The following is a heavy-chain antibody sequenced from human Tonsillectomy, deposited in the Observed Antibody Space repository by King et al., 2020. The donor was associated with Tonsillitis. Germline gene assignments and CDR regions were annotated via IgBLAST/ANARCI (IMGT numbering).Heavy chain of an antibody. V-gene: IGHV4-39*07. CDR2: IYYSGST. Sequence: QLQESGPGLVKPSETLSLTCTVSGGSISSSSYYWGWIRQPPGKGLEWIGSIYYSGSTYYNPSLKSRVTISVDTSKNQFSLKLSSVTAADTAVYYCAIGCPEYYDSSGYYYGFDYWGQGTLVTVSS. D-gene: IGHD3-22*01. CDR1: GGSISSSSYY. J-gene: IGHJ4*02. CDR3: AIGCPEYYDSSGYYYGFDY.